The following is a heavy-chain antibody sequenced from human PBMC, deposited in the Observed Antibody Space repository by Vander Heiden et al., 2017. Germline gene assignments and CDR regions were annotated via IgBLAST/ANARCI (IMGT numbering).Heavy chain of an antibody. CDR1: GFTVGSYY. CDR2: LFAGGST. V-gene: IGHV3-53*01. Sequence: EVQLVESGGGLIQPGGSLRLSCAASGFTVGSYYMRWVRQGPGKGLEWVSVLFAGGSTYYTDSVKGRFTISRDNSKNTLYLQMNSLRAEDTALYYCARGIVGAGKVHYGMDVWGQGATVTVSS. D-gene: IGHD6-19*01. CDR3: ARGIVGAGKVHYGMDV. J-gene: IGHJ6*02.